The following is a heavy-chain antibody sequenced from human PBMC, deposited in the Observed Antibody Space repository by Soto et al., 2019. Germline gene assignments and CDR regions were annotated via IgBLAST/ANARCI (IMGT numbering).Heavy chain of an antibody. CDR3: ARGRYDSSGYPVY. CDR1: GGTFSSYT. CDR2: IIPILGIA. D-gene: IGHD3-22*01. Sequence: GASVKVSCKASGGTFSSYTISWVRQAPGQGLEWMGRIIPILGIANYAQKFQGRVTITADKSTSTAYMELSSLRSEDTAVYYCARGRYDSSGYPVYWGQGTLVTVS. V-gene: IGHV1-69*02. J-gene: IGHJ4*02.